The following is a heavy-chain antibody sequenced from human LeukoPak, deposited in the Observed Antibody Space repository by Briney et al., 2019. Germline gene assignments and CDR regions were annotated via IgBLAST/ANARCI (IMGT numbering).Heavy chain of an antibody. D-gene: IGHD6-6*01. CDR1: GYTFTSYY. Sequence: SVKVSCKASGYTFTSYYMHWVRQAPGQGLEWMGGIIPIFGTANYAQKFQGRVTITADESTSTAYMELSSLRSGDTAVYYCTTSIAARPPFYYMDVWGKGTTVTVSS. CDR2: IIPIFGTA. V-gene: IGHV1-69*13. J-gene: IGHJ6*03. CDR3: TTSIAARPPFYYMDV.